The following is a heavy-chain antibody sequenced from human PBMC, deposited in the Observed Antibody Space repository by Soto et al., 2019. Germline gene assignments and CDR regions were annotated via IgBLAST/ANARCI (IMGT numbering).Heavy chain of an antibody. CDR3: ARSGWDSSIWSDDAFDI. Sequence: EVKLVESGGGLVQTGGSLRLSCAASGFTLSDRYMDWVRQAPGKGLEWVGRVRNKANRYSTEYAASVKGRFTISIDDATNSLYLQMISLRTEDTAVYYCARSGWDSSIWSDDAFDIWGQGTKVTVSS. D-gene: IGHD6-13*01. CDR2: VRNKANRYST. J-gene: IGHJ3*02. CDR1: GFTLSDRY. V-gene: IGHV3-72*01.